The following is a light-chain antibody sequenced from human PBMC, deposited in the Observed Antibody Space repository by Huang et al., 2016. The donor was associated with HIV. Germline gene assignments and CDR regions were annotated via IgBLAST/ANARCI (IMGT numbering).Light chain of an antibody. CDR3: QQTNIFRPFT. V-gene: IGKV1D-12*01. CDR2: GAS. Sequence: DIQMTQSPSSVSASVGDIVTITCRASKGISDWLAWYQQKPGEAPELLIDGASNLQSGGPSRFSCSGSGTDVTLTISSLQPEDFATYYCQQTNIFRPFTFGPGTRVDIK. CDR1: KGISDW. J-gene: IGKJ3*01.